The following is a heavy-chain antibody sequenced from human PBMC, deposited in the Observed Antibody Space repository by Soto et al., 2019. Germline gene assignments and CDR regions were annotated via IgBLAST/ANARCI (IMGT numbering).Heavy chain of an antibody. V-gene: IGHV2-5*02. CDR1: GFSLTTKGVG. D-gene: IGHD3-16*02. CDR2: IYWDDDE. J-gene: IGHJ3*01. Sequence: QITLKESGPTLVKPTETLSLTCSFSGFSLTTKGVGVGWIRQPPGKALEWLAVIYWDDDERYSPCLKTRPMITKDTSKNLVVLRMTDMDSEDTATYYCAHPVITFGEVVGDDAFDVWGPGTMVTVSS. CDR3: AHPVITFGEVVGDDAFDV.